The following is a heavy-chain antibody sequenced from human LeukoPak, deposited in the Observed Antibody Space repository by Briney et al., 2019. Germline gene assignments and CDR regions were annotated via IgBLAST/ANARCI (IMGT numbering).Heavy chain of an antibody. J-gene: IGHJ4*02. D-gene: IGHD1-26*01. CDR1: GFTFSSYG. Sequence: GGSLRLSCAASGFTFSSYGMNWVRQAPGKGLEWVSYTSSSGTNIYYADSVKGRFTISRDNAKNSLYLQMNSLRAEDTAVYYCARMAGRGYYDYWGQGTLVTVSS. CDR3: ARMAGRGYYDY. CDR2: TSSSGTNI. V-gene: IGHV3-48*03.